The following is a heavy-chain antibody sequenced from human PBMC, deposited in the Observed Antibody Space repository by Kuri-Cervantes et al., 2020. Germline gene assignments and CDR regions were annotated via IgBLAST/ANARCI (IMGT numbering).Heavy chain of an antibody. J-gene: IGHJ4*02. CDR2: ISGSGGST. D-gene: IGHD3-3*01. Sequence: GGSLRLSCAASGFTFSDYYMSWIRQAPGKGLEWVSAISGSGGSTYYADSVKGRFTISRDNSKNTLYLQMNSLRAEDTAVYYCAKSDATTYYDFWSGYYSGFDYWGQGTLVTVSS. V-gene: IGHV3-23*01. CDR1: GFTFSDYY. CDR3: AKSDATTYYDFWSGYYSGFDY.